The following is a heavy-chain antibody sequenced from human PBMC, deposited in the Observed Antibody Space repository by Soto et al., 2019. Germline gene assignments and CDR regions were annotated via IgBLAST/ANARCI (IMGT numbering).Heavy chain of an antibody. J-gene: IGHJ6*02. Sequence: EVQLVESGGGLVKPGGSLRLSCAASEFTFSSYSMNWVRQAPGKGLEWVSSISSSSSYIYYADSVKGRFTISRDNAKNSLYLQMNSLRAEDTAAYYCAREGVQHGSGPYYYYGMDVWGQGTTVTVSS. CDR3: AREGVQHGSGPYYYYGMDV. V-gene: IGHV3-21*01. CDR1: EFTFSSYS. CDR2: ISSSSSYI. D-gene: IGHD3-10*01.